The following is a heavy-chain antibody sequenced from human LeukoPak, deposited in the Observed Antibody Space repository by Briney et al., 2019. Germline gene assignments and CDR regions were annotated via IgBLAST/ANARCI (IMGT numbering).Heavy chain of an antibody. Sequence: SETLSLTCAVYGGSFSGYYWSWIRKPPGQGLEWIGEINHSGSTNYNPSLKSRVTISVDTSKNQFSLKLSSVTAADTAVCYCASLARSRYYGSGSYYADYYYYYYMDVWGKGTTVTVSS. J-gene: IGHJ6*03. V-gene: IGHV4-34*01. CDR3: ASLARSRYYGSGSYYADYYYYYYMDV. D-gene: IGHD3-10*01. CDR2: INHSGST. CDR1: GGSFSGYY.